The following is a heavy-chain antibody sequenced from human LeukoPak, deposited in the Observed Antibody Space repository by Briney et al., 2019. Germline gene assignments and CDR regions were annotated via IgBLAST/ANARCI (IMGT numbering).Heavy chain of an antibody. CDR2: IYPGDSDT. CDR3: ATTLYYYYDSSGYDPWGAFDI. J-gene: IGHJ3*02. V-gene: IGHV5-51*01. Sequence: GESLKISCKGSGYSFTSYWIGWVRQMPGKGLEWMGIIYPGDSDTRYSPSFQGQVTISADKSISTAYLQGSSLKASDTAMYYCATTLYYYYDSSGYDPWGAFDIWGQGTMVTVSS. D-gene: IGHD3-22*01. CDR1: GYSFTSYW.